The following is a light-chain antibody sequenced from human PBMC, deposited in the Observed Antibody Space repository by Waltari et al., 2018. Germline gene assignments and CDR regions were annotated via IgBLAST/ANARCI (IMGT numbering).Light chain of an antibody. CDR2: EDT. Sequence: SALTQPASGFGSPGQSIPLSCTGTSSDVGSYNLFPWYQQHPGKVPKLVIYEDTKRPSGVFDRFSGSKSGNTASLTISGLQAEDEADYHCCAHAGSGSWVFGGGTKLTVL. CDR1: SSDVGSYNL. CDR3: CAHAGSGSWV. J-gene: IGLJ3*02. V-gene: IGLV2-23*01.